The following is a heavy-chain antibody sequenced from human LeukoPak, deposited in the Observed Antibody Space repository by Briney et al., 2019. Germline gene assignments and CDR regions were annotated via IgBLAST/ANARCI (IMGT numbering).Heavy chain of an antibody. V-gene: IGHV3-30*02. J-gene: IGHJ3*02. CDR2: IRYDGSNK. Sequence: GGSLRLSCAASGFTFSSYGMHWVRQAPGKGLEWVAFIRYDGSNKYYADSVKGRFTISRDNSKNTLYLQMNSLRAEDTAVYYCAKDGHYDSGNDAFDIWGQGTMVTVSS. D-gene: IGHD3-22*01. CDR3: AKDGHYDSGNDAFDI. CDR1: GFTFSSYG.